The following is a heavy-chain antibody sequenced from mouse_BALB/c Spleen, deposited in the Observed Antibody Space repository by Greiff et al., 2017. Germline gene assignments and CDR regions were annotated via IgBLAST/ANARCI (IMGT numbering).Heavy chain of an antibody. CDR3: ARRGLYGSSLWYFDV. Sequence: EVKLVESGGGLVQPGGSLKLSCAASGFTFSSYGMSWVRQTPDKRLELVATINSNGGSTYYPDSVKGRFTISRDNAKNTLYLQMSSLKSEDTAMYYCARRGLYGSSLWYFDVWGAGTTVTVSS. D-gene: IGHD1-1*01. J-gene: IGHJ1*01. CDR2: INSNGGST. V-gene: IGHV5-6-3*01. CDR1: GFTFSSYG.